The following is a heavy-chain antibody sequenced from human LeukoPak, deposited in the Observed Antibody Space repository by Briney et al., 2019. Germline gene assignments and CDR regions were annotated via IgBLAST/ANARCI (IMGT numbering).Heavy chain of an antibody. CDR2: IIPILGIA. CDR1: GGTLSSYA. Sequence: ASVKVSCKASGGTLSSYAISWVRQAPGQGLEWMGRIIPILGIANYAQKFQGRVTITADKSTSTAYMELSSLRSEDTAVYYCAREPRRGYCSGGSCYPHGYWGQGTLVTVSS. CDR3: AREPRRGYCSGGSCYPHGY. V-gene: IGHV1-69*04. D-gene: IGHD2-15*01. J-gene: IGHJ4*02.